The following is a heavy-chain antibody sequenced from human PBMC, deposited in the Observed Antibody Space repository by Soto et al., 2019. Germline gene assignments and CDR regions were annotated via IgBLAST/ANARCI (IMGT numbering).Heavy chain of an antibody. J-gene: IGHJ4*02. V-gene: IGHV4-59*08. D-gene: IGHD4-17*01. CDR3: ARHSDYGDYYDY. Sequence: SETLSLTCTVSGGSISSYYWSWIRQPPGKGLEWIGYIYYSGSTNYNPSLKSRVTISVDTSKNQFSLKLSSVTAADTAVYYCARHSDYGDYYDYWGQGTLVTVSS. CDR1: GGSISSYY. CDR2: IYYSGST.